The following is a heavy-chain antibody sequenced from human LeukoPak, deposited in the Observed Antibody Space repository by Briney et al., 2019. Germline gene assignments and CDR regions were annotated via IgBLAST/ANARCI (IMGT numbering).Heavy chain of an antibody. CDR1: GYRFSDYY. V-gene: IGHV1-2*02. CDR2: VNPKSGGT. CDR3: ATRPQRRIPASDLNWFGP. Sequence: ASVKVSCKASGYRFSDYYIHWVRQAPGQGFDWMGWVNPKSGGTLYPQNFQGRVTMTRDTSINTVYMELTSLRSDDTAIYYCATRPQRRIPASDLNWFGPWGPGTLVTVSS. D-gene: IGHD2-2*01. J-gene: IGHJ5*02.